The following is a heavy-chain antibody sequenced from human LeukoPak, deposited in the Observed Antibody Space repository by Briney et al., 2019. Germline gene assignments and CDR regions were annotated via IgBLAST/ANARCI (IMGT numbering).Heavy chain of an antibody. V-gene: IGHV3-21*01. Sequence: GGSLRLSCVASGFTFSSYSMHWVRQAPGKGLEWVSSISTSSSYIYYGDSVKGRFTISRDNAKNSLYLQMNSLRAEDTAVYYCARRSGLSGYPLRYWGQGTLVTVSS. CDR1: GFTFSSYS. J-gene: IGHJ4*02. CDR2: ISTSSSYI. D-gene: IGHD3-22*01. CDR3: ARRSGLSGYPLRY.